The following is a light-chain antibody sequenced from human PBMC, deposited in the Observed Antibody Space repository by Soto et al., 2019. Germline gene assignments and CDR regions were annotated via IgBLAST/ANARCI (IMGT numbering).Light chain of an antibody. J-gene: IGKJ4*01. Sequence: DIQMTQSPSSLSASVGDRVTITCRASQGISNYLVWYQQKPGKVPKLLIYAASTLQSGVPSRFSGSGSGTDFTLTISSLQPEDVATDYCQRYNSDPLTFGVWTRVEIK. CDR1: QGISNY. CDR3: QRYNSDPLT. CDR2: AAS. V-gene: IGKV1-27*01.